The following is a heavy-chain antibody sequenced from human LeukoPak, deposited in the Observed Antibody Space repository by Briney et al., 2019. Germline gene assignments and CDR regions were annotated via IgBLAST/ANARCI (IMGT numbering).Heavy chain of an antibody. CDR2: IYYSGST. D-gene: IGHD2-15*01. V-gene: IGHV4-59*01. J-gene: IGHJ4*02. CDR1: GGSISNYY. Sequence: SETLSLTCTVSGGSISNYYWSWIRQPPGKGLEWIGYIYYSGSTNYNPSLKSRVTISVDTSKNQFSLKLSSVTAADTAVYYCARGGYCSGGSCYPLLNYWGQGTLVTVSS. CDR3: ARGGYCSGGSCYPLLNY.